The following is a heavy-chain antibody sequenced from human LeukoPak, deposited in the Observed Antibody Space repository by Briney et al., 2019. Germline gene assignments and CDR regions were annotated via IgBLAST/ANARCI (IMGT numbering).Heavy chain of an antibody. CDR1: GDSVSSNRAA. D-gene: IGHD3-22*01. CDR2: IYYRSKWYN. J-gene: IGHJ5*02. CDR3: ARLGYYYDSSGYSNGWFDP. V-gene: IGHV6-1*01. Sequence: SQTLSLTCAISGDSVSSNRAAWNWLRQSPSRGLEWLGRIYYRSKWYNDYAVSVKSRITINPDTSKNQFSLQLNSVTPEDTAVYYCARLGYYYDSSGYSNGWFDPWGQGTLVIVSS.